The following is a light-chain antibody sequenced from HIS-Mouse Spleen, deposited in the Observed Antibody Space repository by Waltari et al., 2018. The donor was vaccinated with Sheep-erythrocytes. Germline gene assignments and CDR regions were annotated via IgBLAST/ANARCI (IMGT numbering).Light chain of an antibody. J-gene: IGKJ2*01. Sequence: DLQMTQSPPSLSAYVGDRVTITCQASQDISNYLNWYQQKPGKAPKLLIYDASNLETGVPSRFSGSGSGTDFTFTISSLQPEDIATYYCQQYDNLPYTFGQGTKLEIK. CDR3: QQYDNLPYT. V-gene: IGKV1-33*01. CDR1: QDISNY. CDR2: DAS.